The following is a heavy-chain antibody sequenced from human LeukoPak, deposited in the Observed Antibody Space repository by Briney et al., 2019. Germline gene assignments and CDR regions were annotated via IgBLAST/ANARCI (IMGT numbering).Heavy chain of an antibody. CDR2: IYYSGST. Sequence: ASETLSLTCTVSGGSISSGGYYWSWIRQHPGKGLEWIGYIYYSGSTYYNPSLKSRVTISVDTSKNQFSLKLSSVTAADTAVYYCARSHTVTRWHFDYWGQGTLVTVSS. J-gene: IGHJ4*02. V-gene: IGHV4-31*03. CDR1: GGSISSGGYY. D-gene: IGHD4-17*01. CDR3: ARSHTVTRWHFDY.